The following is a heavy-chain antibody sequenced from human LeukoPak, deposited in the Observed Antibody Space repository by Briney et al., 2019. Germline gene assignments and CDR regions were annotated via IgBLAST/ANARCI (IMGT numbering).Heavy chain of an antibody. CDR3: ARLMVRGVNSDY. CDR1: GFTFSSYA. D-gene: IGHD3-10*01. J-gene: IGHJ4*02. V-gene: IGHV4-39*01. CDR2: IYYSGST. Sequence: GSLRLSCAASGFTFSSYAMSWVRQAPGKGLEWIGSIYYSGSTYYNPSLKSRVTISVDTSKNQFSLKLSSVTAADTAVYYCARLMVRGVNSDYWGQGTLVTVSS.